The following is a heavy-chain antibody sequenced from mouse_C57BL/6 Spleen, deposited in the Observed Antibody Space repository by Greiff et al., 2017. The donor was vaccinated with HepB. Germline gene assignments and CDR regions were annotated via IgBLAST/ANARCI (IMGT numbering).Heavy chain of an antibody. CDR1: GYTFTSYW. J-gene: IGHJ3*01. CDR2: IDPSDSYT. CDR3: AREDQAIPAWFAY. Sequence: QVQLQQPGAELVRPGTSVKLSCKASGYTFTSYWMHWVKQRPGQGLEWIGVIDPSDSYTNYNQKFKGKATLTVDTSSSTAYMQLSSLTSEDSAVYYCAREDQAIPAWFAYWGQGTLVTVSA. D-gene: IGHD3-2*02. V-gene: IGHV1-59*01.